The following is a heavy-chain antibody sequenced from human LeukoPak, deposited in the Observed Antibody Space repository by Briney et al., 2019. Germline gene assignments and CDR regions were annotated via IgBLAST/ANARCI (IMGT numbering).Heavy chain of an antibody. J-gene: IGHJ4*02. V-gene: IGHV4-34*01. CDR2: INHSGST. D-gene: IGHD2-2*01. Sequence: SETLSLTCTVSGGSIISYYWSWIRQPPGKGLEWVGEINHSGSTTYNPSPESRVTISVDTSKNQFSLNVTSVTAADTAVYFCARWSAVWHYFDYWGQGTLVTVSS. CDR3: ARWSAVWHYFDY. CDR1: GGSIISYY.